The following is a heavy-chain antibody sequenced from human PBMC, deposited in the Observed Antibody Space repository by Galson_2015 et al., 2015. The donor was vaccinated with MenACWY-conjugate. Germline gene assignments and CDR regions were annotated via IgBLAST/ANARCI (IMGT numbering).Heavy chain of an antibody. V-gene: IGHV3-23*01. J-gene: IGHJ4*02. Sequence: SLRLSCAASGFTFSSYAMSWVRQAPGKGLEWVSAISGSGGSTYYADSVKGRFTISRDNSKNTLYLQMNSLRAEDTAVYYCAKSRPLDLGYCSGGSCYSVSYFDYWGQGTLVTVSS. D-gene: IGHD2-15*01. CDR1: GFTFSSYA. CDR3: AKSRPLDLGYCSGGSCYSVSYFDY. CDR2: ISGSGGST.